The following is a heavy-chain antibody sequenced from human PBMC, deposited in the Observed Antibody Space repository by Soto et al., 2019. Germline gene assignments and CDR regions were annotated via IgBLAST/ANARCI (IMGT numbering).Heavy chain of an antibody. CDR1: GYTFISYG. Sequence: VQLVQSGAEVKKPGASVKVSCKASGYTFISYGLCWVRQAPGQGLEWMGWISTYNGNTNYAQKLQGRVTMTTDTSTNTAYMELRNLRSDDTAVYYCARDRLNPGYFEYWGQGTLVTVSS. CDR2: ISTYNGNT. CDR3: ARDRLNPGYFEY. D-gene: IGHD6-6*01. V-gene: IGHV1-18*01. J-gene: IGHJ4*02.